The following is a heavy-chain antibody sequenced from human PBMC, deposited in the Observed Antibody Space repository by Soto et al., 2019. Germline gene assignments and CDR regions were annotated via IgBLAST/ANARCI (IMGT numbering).Heavy chain of an antibody. CDR1: GYTFTSYY. Sequence: ASVKVSCKASGYTFTSYYMHWVRQAPGQGLEWMGIINPSGGSTSYAQKFQGRVTMTRDTSTSTVYMGLSSLRSEDTAVYYCARDSISMIVVFIPPPPHFDSWGQGTLFTVSS. D-gene: IGHD3-22*01. CDR3: ARDSISMIVVFIPPPPHFDS. V-gene: IGHV1-46*01. CDR2: INPSGGST. J-gene: IGHJ4*02.